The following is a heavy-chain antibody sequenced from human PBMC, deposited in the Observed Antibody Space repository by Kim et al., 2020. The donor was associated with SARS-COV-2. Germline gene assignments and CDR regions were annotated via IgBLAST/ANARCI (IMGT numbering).Heavy chain of an antibody. CDR3: AKDLDPTIDSWYYFDY. J-gene: IGHJ4*02. CDR2: ISGSGDGT. D-gene: IGHD3-3*01. Sequence: GSLRLSCAASGFTFSNYAMSWVRQAPGKGLEWVSGISGSGDGTYYAHSVKGQFTISRDNSKNTLYLQMNSLRAEDTAVYYCAKDLDPTIDSWYYFDYWGQGTLVTVSS. CDR1: GFTFSNYA. V-gene: IGHV3-23*01.